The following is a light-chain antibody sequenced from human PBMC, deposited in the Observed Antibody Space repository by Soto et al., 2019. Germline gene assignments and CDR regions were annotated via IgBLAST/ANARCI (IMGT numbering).Light chain of an antibody. Sequence: EFVLTQSPGTLSLSPGERATLSCRSSQSVSSSYLAWYQQKPGQAPRLLIYDVSSRATGIPDRFSGSGSGTDFTLPISRLEPEDFAVYYCQQYGSSPTFGQGTKVEIK. CDR3: QQYGSSPT. J-gene: IGKJ1*01. CDR2: DVS. CDR1: QSVSSSY. V-gene: IGKV3-20*01.